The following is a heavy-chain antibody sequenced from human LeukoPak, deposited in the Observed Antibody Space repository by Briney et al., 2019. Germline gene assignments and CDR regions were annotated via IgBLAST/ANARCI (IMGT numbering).Heavy chain of an antibody. CDR3: ARHFSYYDSSGYSNWFDP. CDR1: GGSISSYY. Sequence: SETLSLTCTVSGGSISSYYWSWLRQPPGKGLEWIGYIYYSGSTNYNPSLKSRVTISVDTSKNQFSLKLSSVTAADTAVYYCARHFSYYDSSGYSNWFDPWGQGTLVTVSS. D-gene: IGHD3-22*01. CDR2: IYYSGST. J-gene: IGHJ5*02. V-gene: IGHV4-59*08.